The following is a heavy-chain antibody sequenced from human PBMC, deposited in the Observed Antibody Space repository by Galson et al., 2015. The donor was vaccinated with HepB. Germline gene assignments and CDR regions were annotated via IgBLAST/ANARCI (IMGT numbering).Heavy chain of an antibody. D-gene: IGHD4-17*01. J-gene: IGHJ5*02. CDR2: INHSGTT. Sequence: ETLSLTCAVYGGSFSDYYWTWLRQAPERGLEWLGEINHSGTTNYNPSLKSRVTISVDTPKSQFSLMLTSVTAADTAVYYCARGGGSTTSWFDPWGQGTLVTVSS. V-gene: IGHV4-34*01. CDR3: ARGGGSTTSWFDP. CDR1: GGSFSDYY.